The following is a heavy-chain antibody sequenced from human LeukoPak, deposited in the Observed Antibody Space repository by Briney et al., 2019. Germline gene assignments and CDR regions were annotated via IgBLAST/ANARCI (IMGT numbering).Heavy chain of an antibody. J-gene: IGHJ4*02. CDR1: GFTFSSYG. V-gene: IGHV3-30*18. CDR2: ISYDGSNK. Sequence: GGSLRLSCAASGFTFSSYGMHWVRHAPGKGLEWVAVISYDGSNKYYADSVKGRFTVSRDNSKKTLYLQMNSLRGEDTAVYYCAKDADNDGDYWGQGTLVTVSS. CDR3: AKDADNDGDY. D-gene: IGHD1-1*01.